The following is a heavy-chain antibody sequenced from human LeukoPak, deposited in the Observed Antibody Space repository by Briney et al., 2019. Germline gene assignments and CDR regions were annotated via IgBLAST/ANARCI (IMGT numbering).Heavy chain of an antibody. J-gene: IGHJ6*02. Sequence: GSLRLSCTASGFTFGDYAMSWFRQAPGKGLEWVGFIRSKAYGGTTEYAASVKGRFTISRDDSKSIAYLQMNSLKTEDTAVYYCTRVRVQYCSSTSCYANGMDVWGQGTTVTVSS. D-gene: IGHD2-2*01. CDR2: IRSKAYGGTT. CDR3: TRVRVQYCSSTSCYANGMDV. CDR1: GFTFGDYA. V-gene: IGHV3-49*03.